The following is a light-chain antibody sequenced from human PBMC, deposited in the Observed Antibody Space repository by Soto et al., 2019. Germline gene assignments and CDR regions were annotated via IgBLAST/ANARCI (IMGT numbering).Light chain of an antibody. J-gene: IGKJ2*01. CDR2: RAS. CDR3: QQYYGTPYT. V-gene: IGKV4-1*01. CDR1: QTVFYSANNRNY. Sequence: IVMTQSPDSLAESLGERATIHCKSSQTVFYSANNRNYLAWYQQKPGQPPKLLLYRASIRESGVPDRFSGSGSGTDFTLTISSLQAEDVAVYYCQQYYGTPYTFGQGTKLEI.